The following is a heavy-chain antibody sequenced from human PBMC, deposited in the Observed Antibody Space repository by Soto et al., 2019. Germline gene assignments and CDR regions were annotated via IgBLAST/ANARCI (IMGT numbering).Heavy chain of an antibody. CDR3: ASRGYCSSTSCYGYYYYYGMDV. CDR1: GGSISSGGYY. V-gene: IGHV4-31*03. D-gene: IGHD2-2*01. CDR2: IYYSGST. J-gene: IGHJ6*02. Sequence: QVQLQESGPGLVKPSQTLSLTCTVSGGSISSGGYYWSWIRQHPGKGLEWIGYIYYSGSTYYNPSLKSRVTISVDTSKNQFSLKLSPVTAADTAVYYCASRGYCSSTSCYGYYYYYGMDVWGQGTTVTVSS.